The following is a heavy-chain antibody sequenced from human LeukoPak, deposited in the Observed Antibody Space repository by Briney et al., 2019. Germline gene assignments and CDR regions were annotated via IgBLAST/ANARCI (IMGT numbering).Heavy chain of an antibody. CDR1: GGTFSSYA. Sequence: ASVNVSCKASGGTFSSYAISWVRQAPGQGLEWMGGIIPIFGTANYAQKFQGRVTITADESTSTAYMELSSLRSEDTAVYYCARDRRSIGGYDFGYYYGMDVWGQGTRSPSP. D-gene: IGHD5-12*01. CDR2: IIPIFGTA. J-gene: IGHJ6*02. CDR3: ARDRRSIGGYDFGYYYGMDV. V-gene: IGHV1-69*13.